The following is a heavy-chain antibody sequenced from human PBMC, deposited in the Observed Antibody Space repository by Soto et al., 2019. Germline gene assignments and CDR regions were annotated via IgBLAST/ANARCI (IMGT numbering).Heavy chain of an antibody. Sequence: EVELVESGGGLVKPAGSLRLSCAAYGFTFSSYSMNWVRQAPGKGLEWVSSISSSSSYIYYADSVKGRFTISRDNAKNSLYLQMNSLRAEDTAVYYCARDRSLAGSSSSDDYGMDAWGQGTTVTVSS. J-gene: IGHJ6*02. CDR1: GFTFSSYS. CDR2: ISSSSSYI. V-gene: IGHV3-21*01. D-gene: IGHD6-13*01. CDR3: ARDRSLAGSSSSDDYGMDA.